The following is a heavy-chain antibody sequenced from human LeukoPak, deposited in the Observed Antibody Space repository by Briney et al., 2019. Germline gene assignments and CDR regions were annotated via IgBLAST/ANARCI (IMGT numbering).Heavy chain of an antibody. CDR1: GYTFTSYD. D-gene: IGHD2-2*01. V-gene: IGHV1-8*03. CDR2: MNPNSGNT. J-gene: IGHJ6*03. CDR3: ARGRGSTRSRDYYYYYMDV. Sequence: ASVKVSCKASGYTFTSYDINWVRQATGRGLEWMGWMNPNSGNTGYAQKSQGRVTITRNTSISTAYMELSSLRSEDTAVYYCARGRGSTRSRDYYYYYMDVWGKGTTVTVSS.